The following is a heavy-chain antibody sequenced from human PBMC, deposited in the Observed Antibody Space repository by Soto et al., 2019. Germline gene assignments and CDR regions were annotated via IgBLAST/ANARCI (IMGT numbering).Heavy chain of an antibody. CDR2: ISGSGGST. CDR1: GFSFGSYS. J-gene: IGHJ6*02. CDR3: AKDLGEAAAGPSHYYYGMDV. Sequence: GGSLRLSCAASGFSFGSYSMNWVRQAPGKGLEWVSAISGSGGSTYYADSVKGRFTISRDNSKNTLYLQMNSLRAEDTAVYYCAKDLGEAAAGPSHYYYGMDVWGQGTTVTVSS. D-gene: IGHD6-13*01. V-gene: IGHV3-23*01.